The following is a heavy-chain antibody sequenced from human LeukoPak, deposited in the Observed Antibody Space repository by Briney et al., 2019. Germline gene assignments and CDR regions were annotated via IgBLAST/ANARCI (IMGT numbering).Heavy chain of an antibody. CDR3: ARDLYERDGSGHYGGGFDY. Sequence: GGSLRLSCAASGFTFSDYYMSWIRQAPGQGLEWVSYISSSGSTIYYTDSVKGRFTISRDNAKNSLYLQMNSLRAEDTAVYYCARDLYERDGSGHYGGGFDYWGQGTLVAVSS. CDR1: GFTFSDYY. D-gene: IGHD2-15*01. V-gene: IGHV3-11*01. J-gene: IGHJ4*02. CDR2: ISSSGSTI.